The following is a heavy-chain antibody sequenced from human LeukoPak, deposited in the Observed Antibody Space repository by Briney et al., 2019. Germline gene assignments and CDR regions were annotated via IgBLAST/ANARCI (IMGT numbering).Heavy chain of an antibody. J-gene: IGHJ4*02. CDR3: AREKTMIPSG. CDR1: GFSFGDYY. Sequence: GGSLRLSCAASGFSFGDYYMSWIRQAPGKGLEWVANIKQDGSEKYYVDSVKGRFTISRDNAKNSLYLQMNSLRAEDTAVYYCAREKTMIPSGWGQGTLVTVSS. V-gene: IGHV3-7*01. D-gene: IGHD3-22*01. CDR2: IKQDGSEK.